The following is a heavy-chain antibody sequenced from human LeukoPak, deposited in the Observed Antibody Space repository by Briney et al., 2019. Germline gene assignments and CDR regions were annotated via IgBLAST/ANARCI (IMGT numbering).Heavy chain of an antibody. Sequence: PGGSLRLSCAASGFTFSSYSVNWVRQAPGKGLEWVSSISERSSYIYYADSMKGRFTISRDNAKNSLYLQMNSLRAEDTAVYYCARSTRGQKDAFNIRGKGTVV. CDR3: ARSTRGQKDAFNI. J-gene: IGHJ3*02. D-gene: IGHD1-26*01. CDR2: ISERSSYI. V-gene: IGHV3-21*01. CDR1: GFTFSSYS.